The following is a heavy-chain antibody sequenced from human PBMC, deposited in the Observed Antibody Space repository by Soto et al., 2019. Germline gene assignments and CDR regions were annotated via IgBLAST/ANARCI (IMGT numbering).Heavy chain of an antibody. J-gene: IGHJ4*02. D-gene: IGHD6-19*01. V-gene: IGHV3-30*03. Sequence: LRLSCAASGFTFSSYGMHWVRQAPGKGLEWVAVIAYDGSNTYYADSVKGRFTISRDNSKNTLYLQMNSLRAEDTAVYYCAREATGAVGTLGYWGQGTLVTVSS. CDR1: GFTFSSYG. CDR3: AREATGAVGTLGY. CDR2: IAYDGSNT.